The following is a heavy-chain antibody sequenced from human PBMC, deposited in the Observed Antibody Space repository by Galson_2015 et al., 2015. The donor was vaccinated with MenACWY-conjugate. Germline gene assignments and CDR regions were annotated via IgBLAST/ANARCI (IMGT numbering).Heavy chain of an antibody. CDR3: ARDLGFYCSRNDCYSPY. CDR2: IKQDGSEK. CDR1: GFIFNNYW. V-gene: IGHV3-7*03. Sequence: SLRLSCAASGFIFNNYWMSWVRQVPAKGPEWVANIKQDGSEKYYVDSVRGRFTISRDNAKNSLYLQMNSLRAVDTAVYYCARDLGFYCSRNDCYSPYWGQGTLVTVSS. J-gene: IGHJ4*02. D-gene: IGHD2-2*01.